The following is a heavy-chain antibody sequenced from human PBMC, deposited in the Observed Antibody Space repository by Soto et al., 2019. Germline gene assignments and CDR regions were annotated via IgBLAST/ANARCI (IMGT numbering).Heavy chain of an antibody. CDR1: GFTFSSYG. CDR3: ASYHTEYCRRGSCYWFDP. V-gene: IGHV3-33*01. CDR2: IWDDGSNK. D-gene: IGHD2-15*01. J-gene: IGHJ5*02. Sequence: QVQLVESGGGVVQPGRSLRLSCAASGFTFSSYGMHWVRQAPGKGLEWVAVIWDDGSNKYYADSVKGRFTISRDNSKNTLYLQMNSLRAEDTAVYYCASYHTEYCRRGSCYWFDPWGQGTQVTVSS.